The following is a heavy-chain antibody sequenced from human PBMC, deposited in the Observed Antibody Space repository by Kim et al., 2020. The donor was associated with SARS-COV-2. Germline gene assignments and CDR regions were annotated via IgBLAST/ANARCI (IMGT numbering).Heavy chain of an antibody. CDR1: GFTFSSYA. J-gene: IGHJ2*01. V-gene: IGHV3-30-3*01. CDR3: ARDRGSSGWPYWYFDL. D-gene: IGHD6-19*01. CDR2: ISYDGSNK. Sequence: GGSLRLSCAASGFTFSSYAMHWVRQAPGKGLEWVAVISYDGSNKYYADSVKGRFTISRDNSKNTLYLQMNSLRAEDTAVYYCARDRGSSGWPYWYFDLWGRGTLVTVSS.